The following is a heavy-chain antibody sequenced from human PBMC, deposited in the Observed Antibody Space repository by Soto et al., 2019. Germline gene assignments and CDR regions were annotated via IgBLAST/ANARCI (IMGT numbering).Heavy chain of an antibody. Sequence: GALRLSCAASGFTFSSYAMSWVRQAPGKGLEWVSAISGSGGSTYYADSVKGRFTISRDNSKNTLYLQMNSLRAEDTAVYYCAKDPYYGDYAYWYFDLWGRGTLVTVSS. V-gene: IGHV3-23*01. CDR1: GFTFSSYA. CDR2: ISGSGGST. CDR3: AKDPYYGDYAYWYFDL. D-gene: IGHD4-17*01. J-gene: IGHJ2*01.